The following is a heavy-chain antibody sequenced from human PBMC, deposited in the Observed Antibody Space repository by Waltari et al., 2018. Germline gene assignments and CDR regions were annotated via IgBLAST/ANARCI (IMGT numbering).Heavy chain of an antibody. Sequence: QVQLVESGGGVVQPGRSLRLSCAASGFPIRRHGMHWVRQAPGKGLECVALIWYDGSNKYYADSVKGRFTISRDNSKNTLYLQMNSLRAEDTAVYYCARGGAKEALGDFLWGQGTLVTVSS. J-gene: IGHJ4*02. CDR2: IWYDGSNK. CDR1: GFPIRRHG. D-gene: IGHD3-10*01. CDR3: ARGGAKEALGDFL. V-gene: IGHV3-33*01.